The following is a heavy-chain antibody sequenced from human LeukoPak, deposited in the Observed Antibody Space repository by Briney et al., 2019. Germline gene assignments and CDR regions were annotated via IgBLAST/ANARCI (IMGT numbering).Heavy chain of an antibody. Sequence: PGGSLRLSCAASGFTFDDYAMHWVRQAPGKGLEWVSSIDSSGGYMFYADSVKGRFTISRDKSKNTLYLQMNSLRAEDTAVYYCAKDKLWIQLWLPYYFDYWGQGTRVTVSS. CDR1: GFTFDDYA. J-gene: IGHJ4*02. V-gene: IGHV3-23*01. D-gene: IGHD5-18*01. CDR2: IDSSGGYM. CDR3: AKDKLWIQLWLPYYFDY.